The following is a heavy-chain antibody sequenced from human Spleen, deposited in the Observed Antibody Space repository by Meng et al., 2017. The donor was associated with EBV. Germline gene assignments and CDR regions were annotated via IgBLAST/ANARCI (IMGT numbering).Heavy chain of an antibody. V-gene: IGHV4-30-4*08. CDR3: ARVAIYSGYDFDS. Sequence: SGPGLVMSHQPRPLTCAVVARAITSAAYDCDGIRHPPGRGLEWIGHIFYSGTTSNNPSLESRLPISVDTSKTQFSLNLTSVPAADTAVYYCARVAIYSGYDFDSWGQGTLVTVSS. CDR1: ARAITSAAYD. CDR2: IFYSGTT. D-gene: IGHD5-12*01. J-gene: IGHJ4*02.